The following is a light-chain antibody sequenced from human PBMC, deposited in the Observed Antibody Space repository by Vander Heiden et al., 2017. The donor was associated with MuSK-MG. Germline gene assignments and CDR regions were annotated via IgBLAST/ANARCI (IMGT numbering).Light chain of an antibody. CDR2: AAS. V-gene: IGKV1-12*01. CDR1: QGIITW. Sequence: DIQLTQSPSSVSAPVGDRVTITCRASQGIITWLAWYQQRPGKAPKLLIYAASNLHSGVPSRFSGSGSGTDFTLPISSLQPEDFGTYYCHQTDSFPRSFGQGTKVEIK. CDR3: HQTDSFPRS. J-gene: IGKJ1*01.